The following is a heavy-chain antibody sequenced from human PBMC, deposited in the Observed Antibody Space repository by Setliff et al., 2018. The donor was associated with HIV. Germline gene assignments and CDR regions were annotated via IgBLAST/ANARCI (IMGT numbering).Heavy chain of an antibody. Sequence: SETLSLTCIVSGAPISSGTWSWIRQPPGKGLQWIGFIYNTETTNYNPSLRSRVTISVDTPKNQFSLKLTSVTAADTAVYYCARHGVIAAAGSNPDYFDYWGQGTLVTVSS. V-gene: IGHV4-59*08. CDR2: IYNTETT. CDR1: GAPISSGT. J-gene: IGHJ4*02. CDR3: ARHGVIAAAGSNPDYFDY. D-gene: IGHD6-13*01.